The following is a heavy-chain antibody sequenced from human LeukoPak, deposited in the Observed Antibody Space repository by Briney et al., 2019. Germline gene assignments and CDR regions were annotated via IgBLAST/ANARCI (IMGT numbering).Heavy chain of an antibody. D-gene: IGHD3-22*01. Sequence: GESLKISCKGSGYSFTNYWIGWVRQMPGKGLEWMGIIYPGDSATRYSPSFQGQVTISADKSISTAYLQWSSLKASDTAMYYCARLGRYDNSGYYYAYWGPGIQVTVSS. J-gene: IGHJ4*02. CDR2: IYPGDSAT. CDR3: ARLGRYDNSGYYYAY. CDR1: GYSFTNYW. V-gene: IGHV5-51*01.